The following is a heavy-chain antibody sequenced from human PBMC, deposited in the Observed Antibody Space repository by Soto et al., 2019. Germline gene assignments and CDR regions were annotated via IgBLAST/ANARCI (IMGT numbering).Heavy chain of an antibody. J-gene: IGHJ4*02. V-gene: IGHV1-8*01. CDR1: GYTFTSYD. CDR3: ARVGPDYDIVVVPADLYYFDY. CDR2: MNPNSGNT. D-gene: IGHD2-2*01. Sequence: ASVKVSCKASGYTFTSYDINWVRQATGQGLEWMGWMNPNSGNTGYAQKFQGRVTMTRNTSISTAYMKLSSLRSEDTAVYYCARVGPDYDIVVVPADLYYFDYWGQGTLVTVSS.